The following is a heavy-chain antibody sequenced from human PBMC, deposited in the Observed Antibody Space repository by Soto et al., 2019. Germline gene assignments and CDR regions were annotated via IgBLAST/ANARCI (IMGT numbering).Heavy chain of an antibody. V-gene: IGHV3-72*01. CDR3: SRAGILTTPYYTDY. D-gene: IGHD2-21*01. CDR2: VRNEFNSYTT. J-gene: IGHJ4*02. CDR1: GFTFSDYY. Sequence: EVQLVESGGGLVQPEVSLRLSCAASGFTFSDYYMDWVRQAPGKGLEWVGRVRNEFNSYTTEYAAPVKGVFTVSRDDSRNSLYLQINSLKTGDTAMYYCSRAGILTTPYYTDYWGLGTLVTVSS.